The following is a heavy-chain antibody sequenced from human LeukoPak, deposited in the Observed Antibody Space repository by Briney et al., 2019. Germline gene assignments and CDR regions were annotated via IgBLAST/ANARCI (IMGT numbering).Heavy chain of an antibody. CDR2: IWFDGIKK. CDR3: ARDLEDSSPFGAFDM. J-gene: IGHJ3*02. CDR1: GISFSRYW. D-gene: IGHD3-22*01. Sequence: PGGSLRLSCAASGISFSRYWMSWVRQVPGKGLEWVAAIWFDGIKKYYADSVKGRLTISRDNSKNTLYLQVNSLRAEDTAVYYCARDLEDSSPFGAFDMWGQGTMVTVSS. V-gene: IGHV3-33*07.